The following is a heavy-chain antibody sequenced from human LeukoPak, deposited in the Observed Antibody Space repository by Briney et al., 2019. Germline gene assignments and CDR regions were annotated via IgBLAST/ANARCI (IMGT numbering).Heavy chain of an antibody. CDR3: ARVIITGNSYYGMDV. V-gene: IGHV1-2*02. CDR2: INPNSGDT. D-gene: IGHD3-16*01. Sequence: GASVMVSCKASGYTFTGYYLHWVRQAPGQGLEWMGWINPNSGDTHYAQTFQGRVTMTRDTSISTAYMELSRLRSDDTAVYYCARVIITGNSYYGMDVWGQGTTVTVSS. CDR1: GYTFTGYY. J-gene: IGHJ6*02.